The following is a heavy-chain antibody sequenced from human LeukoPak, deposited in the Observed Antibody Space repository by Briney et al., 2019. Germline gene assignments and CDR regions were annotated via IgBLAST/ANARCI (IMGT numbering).Heavy chain of an antibody. Sequence: SQTLSLTCAISGDSVSSNNVAWNWIRQSPSRGLEWLGRTFYRSKWHYNYAESVKGRITINPDTSKNQFSLQLDSVTPEDTALYYCVRDLFCNFYACSFDYWGQGNLVTVSS. CDR3: VRDLFCNFYACSFDY. V-gene: IGHV6-1*01. CDR2: TFYRSKWHY. D-gene: IGHD2/OR15-2a*01. CDR1: GDSVSSNNVA. J-gene: IGHJ4*02.